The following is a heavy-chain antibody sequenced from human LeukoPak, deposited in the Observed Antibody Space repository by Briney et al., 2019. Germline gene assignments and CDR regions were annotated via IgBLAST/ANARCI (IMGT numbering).Heavy chain of an antibody. CDR2: FDPEDGET. Sequence: ASVKVSCKVSGYTLTELSMHWVRQAPGKGLEWMGGFDPEDGETIYAQKFQGRVTMIEDTSTDTAYMELSSLRSEDTAVYCCATESGYAPAYFLWGQGTLVIVSP. CDR1: GYTLTELS. CDR3: ATESGYAPAYFL. D-gene: IGHD5-12*01. V-gene: IGHV1-24*01. J-gene: IGHJ4*02.